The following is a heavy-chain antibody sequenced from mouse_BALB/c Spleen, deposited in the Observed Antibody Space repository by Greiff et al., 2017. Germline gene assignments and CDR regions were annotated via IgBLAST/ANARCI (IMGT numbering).Heavy chain of an antibody. V-gene: IGHV5-17*02. D-gene: IGHD1-2*01. CDR2: ISSGSSTI. J-gene: IGHJ4*01. CDR3: ARPTATAMDY. CDR1: GFTFSSFG. Sequence: EVKLVESGGGLVQPGGSRKLSCAASGFTFSSFGMHWVRQAPEKGLEWVAYISSGSSTIYYADTVKGRFTISRDNPKNTLFLQMTSLRSEDTAMYYCARPTATAMDYWGQGTSVTVSS.